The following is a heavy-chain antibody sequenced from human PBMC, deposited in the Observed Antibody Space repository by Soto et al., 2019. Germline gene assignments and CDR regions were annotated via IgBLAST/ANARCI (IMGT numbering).Heavy chain of an antibody. V-gene: IGHV3-30-3*01. CDR3: ARDRLELGWFDP. CDR2: ISYDGSNK. D-gene: IGHD1-7*01. CDR1: GFTFSSYA. J-gene: IGHJ5*02. Sequence: ESGGGVVQPGRSLRLSCAASGFTFSSYAMHWVRQAPGKGLEWVAVISYDGSNKYYADSVKGRFTISRDNSKNTLYLQMNSLRAEDTAVYYCARDRLELGWFDPWGQGTLVTVSS.